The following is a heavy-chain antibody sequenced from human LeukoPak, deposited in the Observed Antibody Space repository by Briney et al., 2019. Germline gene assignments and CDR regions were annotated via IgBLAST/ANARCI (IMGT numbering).Heavy chain of an antibody. CDR1: GFTFDDYG. J-gene: IGHJ4*02. Sequence: GGSLRLSCEASGFTFDDYGMHWVRQAPGKGLELVSTISWNSASVGYVDSVKGRFTISRDNAKKTLYLQMNSLRPEDTALYYCAKDYGYSSSWYDYWGQGTLVTVSS. CDR2: ISWNSASV. V-gene: IGHV3-9*01. D-gene: IGHD6-13*01. CDR3: AKDYGYSSSWYDY.